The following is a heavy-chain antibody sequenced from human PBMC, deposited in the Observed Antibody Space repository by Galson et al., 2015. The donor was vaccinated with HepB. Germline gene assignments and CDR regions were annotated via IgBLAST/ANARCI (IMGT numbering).Heavy chain of an antibody. Sequence: SLRLSCAASGFTFDDYSMHWVRQAPGKSLEWVSFINWDGGITHYVDSVKGRFTISRDNSKNSLYLQMDSLRTEDTALYYCAKGHSYYGMDVWGQGTTVTVSS. CDR2: INWDGGIT. CDR1: GFTFDDYS. J-gene: IGHJ6*02. V-gene: IGHV3-43*01. CDR3: AKGHSYYGMDV.